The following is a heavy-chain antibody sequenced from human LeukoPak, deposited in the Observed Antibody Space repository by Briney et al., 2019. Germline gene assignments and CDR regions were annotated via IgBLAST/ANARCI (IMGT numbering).Heavy chain of an antibody. Sequence: GGSLRLSCAASGFTFSSYSMNWVRQAPGKGLEWVSYISSSSSTIYYADSVKGRFTISRDNAKNSLYLQMNSLRAEDTAVYYCARDRRTSSSWYQDYYYYGMDVWGQGTTVTVSS. CDR1: GFTFSSYS. CDR3: ARDRRTSSSWYQDYYYYGMDV. J-gene: IGHJ6*02. CDR2: ISSSSSTI. D-gene: IGHD6-13*01. V-gene: IGHV3-48*01.